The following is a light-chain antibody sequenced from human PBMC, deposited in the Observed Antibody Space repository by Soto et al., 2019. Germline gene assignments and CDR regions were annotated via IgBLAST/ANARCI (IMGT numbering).Light chain of an antibody. CDR2: EVS. J-gene: IGLJ2*01. CDR1: SSNIGNDY. V-gene: IGLV2-8*01. CDR3: SSYADSNNVL. Sequence: QSALTQPPSVSAAPGQKVTISCSGSSSNIGNDYVSWYQQLPGTAPKLMIYEVSKRPSGVPDRFSGSKSGNTASLTVSGLQAEDEADCYCSSYADSNNVLFGGGTKVTVL.